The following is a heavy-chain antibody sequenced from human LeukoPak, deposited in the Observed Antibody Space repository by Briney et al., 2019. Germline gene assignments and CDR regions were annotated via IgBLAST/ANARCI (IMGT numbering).Heavy chain of an antibody. CDR2: MNGDGSVK. Sequence: GGSLRLSCAASGFIFSKSWMSWVRQAPGKGLEWVANMNGDGSVKDYVDSVKSRFTISRDNARQSLYLQMSDLRAEDTAVYYCATYTHWVAGDVWGQGTTVTVSS. D-gene: IGHD3-16*01. J-gene: IGHJ6*02. CDR3: ATYTHWVAGDV. V-gene: IGHV3-7*01. CDR1: GFIFSKSW.